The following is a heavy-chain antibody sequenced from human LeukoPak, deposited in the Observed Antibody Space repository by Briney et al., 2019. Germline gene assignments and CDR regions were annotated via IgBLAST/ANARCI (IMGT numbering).Heavy chain of an antibody. J-gene: IGHJ4*02. CDR1: GGSISGFY. CDR3: ASTYCSSTSCYPGY. V-gene: IGHV4-59*08. D-gene: IGHD2-2*01. Sequence: SETLSLTCTVSGGSISGFYWSWIRQPPGKGLEWIGYIYYSGSTNYNPSLKSRVTISVDTSKNQFSLKLSSVTAADTAVYYCASTYCSSTSCYPGYWGQGTLVTVSS. CDR2: IYYSGST.